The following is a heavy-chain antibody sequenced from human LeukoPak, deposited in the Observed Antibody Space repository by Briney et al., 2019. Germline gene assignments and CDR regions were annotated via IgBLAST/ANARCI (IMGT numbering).Heavy chain of an antibody. D-gene: IGHD1-26*01. Sequence: GSSVKVSCKASGGTFSSYAISWVRQAPGQGFEWMGWMNPKTGRTGFAQKFRGRFTMTRNISTNTAYLEVTNLRFEDTALYYCVTGVPWDWGQGSLITVSS. CDR1: GGTFSSYA. CDR3: VTGVPWD. J-gene: IGHJ4*02. V-gene: IGHV1-8*02. CDR2: MNPKTGRT.